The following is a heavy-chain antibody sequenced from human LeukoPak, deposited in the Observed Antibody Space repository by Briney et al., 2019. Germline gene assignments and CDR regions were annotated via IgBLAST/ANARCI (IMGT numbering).Heavy chain of an antibody. CDR2: ISGSGGST. J-gene: IGHJ4*02. V-gene: IGHV3-23*01. CDR1: GFTFSSYA. Sequence: GGSLRLSCAASGFTFSSYAMSWVRQAPGKGLEWVSAISGSGGSTYYADSVKGRFTISRDNSKNTLYLQMNSLRAEDTAAYYCAKCPGRSLIAAHPFDYWGQGTLVTVSS. CDR3: AKCPGRSLIAAHPFDY. D-gene: IGHD6-6*01.